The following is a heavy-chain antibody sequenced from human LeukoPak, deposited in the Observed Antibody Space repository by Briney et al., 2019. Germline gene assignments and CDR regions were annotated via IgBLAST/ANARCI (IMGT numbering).Heavy chain of an antibody. V-gene: IGHV3-11*01. CDR3: ARGRRLSVLNNSPNSPFDY. CDR1: GFTFSDYY. D-gene: IGHD4-23*01. CDR2: ISSSGSTI. Sequence: GGSLRLSCAASGFTFSDYYMSWIRQAPGKGLEWVSYISSSGSTIYYADSVKGRFTISRDNAKNSLYLQMNSLRAEDTAVYYCARGRRLSVLNNSPNSPFDYWGQGTLVTVSS. J-gene: IGHJ4*02.